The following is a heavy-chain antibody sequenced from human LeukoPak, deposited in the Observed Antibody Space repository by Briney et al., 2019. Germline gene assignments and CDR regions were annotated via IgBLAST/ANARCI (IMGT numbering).Heavy chain of an antibody. J-gene: IGHJ4*02. Sequence: SETLSLTCTVSGGSISSYYWSWIRQPPGKGLEWIGYIYYSGSTNYNPSLKSRVTISVDTSKNQFSLKLSSVTAADTAVYYCARDPTGTLFFGYWGQGTLVTVSS. CDR3: ARDPTGTLFFGY. V-gene: IGHV4-59*01. D-gene: IGHD6-13*01. CDR2: IYYSGST. CDR1: GGSISSYY.